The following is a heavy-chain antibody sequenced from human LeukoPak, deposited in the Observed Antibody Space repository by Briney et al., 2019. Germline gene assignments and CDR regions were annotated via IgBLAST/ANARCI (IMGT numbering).Heavy chain of an antibody. Sequence: PSETLSLTCTVSGYSISSGYYWGWIRQPPGKGLEWIGSAYHSGSTYYNPSLKSRVTISVDTSKNQFSLKLSSVTAPDTAVYYCAKTLGDCSGGSCYNYYGMDVWGQGTTVTVSS. CDR2: AYHSGST. CDR1: GYSISSGYY. J-gene: IGHJ6*02. D-gene: IGHD2-15*01. V-gene: IGHV4-38-2*02. CDR3: AKTLGDCSGGSCYNYYGMDV.